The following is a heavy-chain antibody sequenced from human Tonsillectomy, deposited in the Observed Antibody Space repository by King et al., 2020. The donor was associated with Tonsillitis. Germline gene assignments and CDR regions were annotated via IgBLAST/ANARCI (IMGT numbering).Heavy chain of an antibody. CDR2: INYSGNT. CDR1: GGSISSYY. D-gene: IGHD2-15*01. Sequence: LQLQESGPGLVKPSETLSLTCTVSGGSISSYYWSWIRQTPGKGLEWIGYINYSGNTNYYPSLKSRVTISVDTAKNQFSLKLRSVTVADTAVYYCARMEAAYDAFDIWDQGTMVTVSS. J-gene: IGHJ3*02. CDR3: ARMEAAYDAFDI. V-gene: IGHV4-59*01.